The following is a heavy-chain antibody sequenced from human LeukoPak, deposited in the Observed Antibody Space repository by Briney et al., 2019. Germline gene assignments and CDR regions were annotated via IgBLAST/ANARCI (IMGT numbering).Heavy chain of an antibody. CDR2: ISSSSSYI. D-gene: IGHD3-22*01. J-gene: IGHJ3*02. CDR3: ASPMIVVAPGAFDI. Sequence: PGGSLRLSCAASGFTFSSYSMNWVRQAPGKGLEWVSSISSSSSYIYYADSVKGRFTISRDNAKNSLYLQINSLRAEDTAVYYCASPMIVVAPGAFDIWGQGTMVTVSS. V-gene: IGHV3-21*01. CDR1: GFTFSSYS.